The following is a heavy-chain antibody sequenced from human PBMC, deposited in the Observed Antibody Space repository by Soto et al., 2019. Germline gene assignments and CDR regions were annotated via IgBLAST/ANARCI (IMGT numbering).Heavy chain of an antibody. CDR3: ATLPGITMIVAGWYFDL. V-gene: IGHV4-39*01. J-gene: IGHJ2*01. D-gene: IGHD3-22*01. CDR2: IYYSGST. CDR1: GGPISSSSDY. Sequence: PSETLSLTRTVSGGPISSSSDYWVWIRQPPGKGLEWIGSIYYSGSTYYNPSLKSRVTISVDTSKNQFSLKLSSVTAADTAVYYCATLPGITMIVAGWYFDLWGRGTLVTVSS.